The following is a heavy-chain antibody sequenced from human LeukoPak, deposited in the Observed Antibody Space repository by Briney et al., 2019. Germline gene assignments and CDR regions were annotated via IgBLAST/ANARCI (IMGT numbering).Heavy chain of an antibody. Sequence: SETLSLTCAVSGGSINNTNWWSWVRQFPGKGLQWIGEIYDIGSTNYNPFLKSRVTISVDKSKNQFSLELTSVTAADTAVYYCARDLHSSSWLDYWGQGTLVTVSS. D-gene: IGHD6-13*01. CDR3: ARDLHSSSWLDY. J-gene: IGHJ4*02. V-gene: IGHV4-4*02. CDR1: GGSINNTNW. CDR2: IYDIGST.